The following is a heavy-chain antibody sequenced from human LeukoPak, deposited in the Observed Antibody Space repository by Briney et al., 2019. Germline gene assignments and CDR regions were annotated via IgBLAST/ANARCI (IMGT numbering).Heavy chain of an antibody. CDR2: IYPGDSET. J-gene: IGHJ3*02. CDR3: ARRIAVWGAFDI. CDR1: GYNLASYW. D-gene: IGHD6-19*01. V-gene: IGHV5-51*01. Sequence: TGESLKISCKGSGYNLASYWIAWVRQMPGKGLEWMAIIYPGDSETRYSPSFQGQVTISADKSTSTAYLQWSSLKASDTAIYYCARRIAVWGAFDIWGQGTLVTVSS.